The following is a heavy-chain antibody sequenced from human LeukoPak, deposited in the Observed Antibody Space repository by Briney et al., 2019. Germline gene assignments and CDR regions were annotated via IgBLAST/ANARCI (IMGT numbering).Heavy chain of an antibody. D-gene: IGHD2-21*01. CDR1: GYTFTDFY. V-gene: IGHV1-2*02. J-gene: IGHJ3*02. Sequence: ASVKVSCKASGYTFTDFYMHWVRQAPGQGLEWMGWINPKNGDTRYVQKFQGRVTMTRDTSISTSYMEVSRLTSDDTAVYYCAREAGDNAYDIWGPGTVVTVSS. CDR3: AREAGDNAYDI. CDR2: INPKNGDT.